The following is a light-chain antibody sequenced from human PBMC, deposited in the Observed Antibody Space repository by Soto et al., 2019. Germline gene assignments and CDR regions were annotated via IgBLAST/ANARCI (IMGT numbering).Light chain of an antibody. V-gene: IGLV1-44*01. CDR2: GNS. CDR3: ATWDDSLNAAV. J-gene: IGLJ7*01. CDR1: SSNIGANS. Sequence: QSVLTQPPSASGTPGQRVTISCSGSSSNIGANSVNWYQQLPGTAPRLLIYGNSHRPSGVPDRFSGSKSGTSASLAISGLQSEDEADYYCATWDDSLNAAVFGGGTQLTVL.